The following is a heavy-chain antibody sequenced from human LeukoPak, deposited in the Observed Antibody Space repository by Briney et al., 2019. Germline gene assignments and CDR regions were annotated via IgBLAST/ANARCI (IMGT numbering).Heavy chain of an antibody. V-gene: IGHV1-2*04. CDR1: GGSFSSYA. Sequence: ASVKVSCKASGGSFSSYAISWVRQAPGQGLEWMGWINPNSGGTNYAQKFQGWVTMTRDTSISTAYMELSRLRSDDTAVYYCARGSSGWLYFDYWGQGTLVTVSS. D-gene: IGHD6-19*01. CDR2: INPNSGGT. CDR3: ARGSSGWLYFDY. J-gene: IGHJ4*02.